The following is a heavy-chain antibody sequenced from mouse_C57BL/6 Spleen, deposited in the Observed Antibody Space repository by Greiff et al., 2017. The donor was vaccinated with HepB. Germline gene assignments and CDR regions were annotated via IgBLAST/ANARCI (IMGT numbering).Heavy chain of an antibody. CDR1: GYTFTSYW. CDR3: ARTRAMDY. J-gene: IGHJ4*01. Sequence: QVQLQQPGTELVKPGASVKLSCKASGYTFTSYWMHWVKQSPGQGLEWIGNINTSNGDTNYNEKFKIKATMTVDKSSSTANMQRSSLTSEDSAVYYCARTRAMDYWGQGTSVTVSS. V-gene: IGHV1-53*01. CDR2: INTSNGDT.